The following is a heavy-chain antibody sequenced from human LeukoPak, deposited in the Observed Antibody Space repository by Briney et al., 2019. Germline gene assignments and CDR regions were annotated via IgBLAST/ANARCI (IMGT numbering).Heavy chain of an antibody. V-gene: IGHV3-49*04. CDR2: IRSKAYGGTT. Sequence: GGSLRLSCTASGFTFGDYAMSWVRQAPGKGLEWVGFIRSKAYGGTTEYAASVKGRFTISREDSKSIAYLQMNSLKTEDTAVYYCTRGNGEAIDYWGQGTLVTVSS. J-gene: IGHJ4*02. D-gene: IGHD4-17*01. CDR1: GFTFGDYA. CDR3: TRGNGEAIDY.